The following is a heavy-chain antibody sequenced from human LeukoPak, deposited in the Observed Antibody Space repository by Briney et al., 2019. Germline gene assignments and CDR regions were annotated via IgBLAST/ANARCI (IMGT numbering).Heavy chain of an antibody. CDR1: GFTFSSYS. CDR3: ARVPSGYLKKPYFDY. V-gene: IGHV3-21*01. J-gene: IGHJ4*02. CDR2: ISSSSSYI. Sequence: GGSLRLSCAASGFTFSSYSMNWVRQAPGKGLEWVSSISSSSSYIHYADSVKGRFTISRDNAENSLYPQMNSLRAEDTAVYYCARVPSGYLKKPYFDYWGQGTLVTVSS. D-gene: IGHD3-22*01.